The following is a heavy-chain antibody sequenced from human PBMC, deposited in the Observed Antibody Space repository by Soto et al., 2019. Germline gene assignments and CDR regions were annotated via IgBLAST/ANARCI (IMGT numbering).Heavy chain of an antibody. J-gene: IGHJ3*02. CDR1: GFTFSSYW. CDR3: ARGNGHGFDI. Sequence: PGGSLRLSCAASGFTFSSYWMHWVRQTPGKGLVWVSRITSHGSTTTYADSVKGRFTISRDNAKNTLYLQMNSLRAEDTAVYYCARGNGHGFDIWGQGTMVTVPS. D-gene: IGHD2-8*01. V-gene: IGHV3-74*01. CDR2: ITSHGSTT.